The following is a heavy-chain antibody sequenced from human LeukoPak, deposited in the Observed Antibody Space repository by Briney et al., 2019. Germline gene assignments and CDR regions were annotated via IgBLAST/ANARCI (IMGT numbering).Heavy chain of an antibody. D-gene: IGHD1-26*01. CDR2: IIPIFGTA. CDR1: GGTFSSYA. J-gene: IGHJ3*01. CDR3: ARNLPRGSVLGDAFDF. Sequence: SVKLSCKASGGTFSSYAISWVRQAPGQGLEWMRRIIPIFGTANYAQKFKGRVTITTDESTSTAYMELSSLRSEDTAVYYCARNLPRGSVLGDAFDFWGQGTMVTVSS. V-gene: IGHV1-69*05.